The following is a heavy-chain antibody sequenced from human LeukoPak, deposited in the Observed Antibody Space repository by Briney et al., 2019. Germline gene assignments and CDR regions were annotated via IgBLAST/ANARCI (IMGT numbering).Heavy chain of an antibody. Sequence: SETLSLTCAVYGGSFSGYYWSWIRQPPGKGLEWIGEINHSGSTNYNPSLKSRVTISVDTSKNQFSLKLSSVTAADTAVYYCARNVVVVPAAIHFYYYYYYMDVWGKGTTVTVSS. J-gene: IGHJ6*03. CDR2: INHSGST. CDR3: ARNVVVVPAAIHFYYYYYYMDV. D-gene: IGHD2-2*01. CDR1: GGSFSGYY. V-gene: IGHV4-34*01.